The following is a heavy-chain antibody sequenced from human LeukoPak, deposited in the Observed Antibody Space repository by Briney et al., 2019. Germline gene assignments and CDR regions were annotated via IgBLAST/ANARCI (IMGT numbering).Heavy chain of an antibody. CDR2: ISSSSTYI. V-gene: IGHV3-21*01. CDR3: ARPRGNVEMATNPFDY. CDR1: GFTFDSFS. J-gene: IGHJ4*02. Sequence: GGSLRLSCAASGFTFDSFSINWVRQAPGKGLEWVASISSSSTYIYYAGSVKGRFTISRDNAKNLVYLEMNSLRAEDTAVYYCARPRGNVEMATNPFDYWGQGTLVTVSS. D-gene: IGHD5-24*01.